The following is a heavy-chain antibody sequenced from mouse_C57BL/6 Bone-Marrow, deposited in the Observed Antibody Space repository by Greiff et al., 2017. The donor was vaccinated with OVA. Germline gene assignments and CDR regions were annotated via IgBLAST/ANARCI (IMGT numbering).Heavy chain of an antibody. CDR2: INPSTGGT. CDR1: GYSFTGYY. CDR3: AREGTYCYGLYAMDY. V-gene: IGHV1-42*01. D-gene: IGHD1-1*01. Sequence: EVQLKESGPELVKPGASVKISCKASGYSFTGYYMNWVKQSPEQSLEWIGEINPSTGGTTYNQKFKAKATVTVDKSSSTAYMQLKSLTSEDSAVYYYAREGTYCYGLYAMDYWGQGTSVTVSS. J-gene: IGHJ4*01.